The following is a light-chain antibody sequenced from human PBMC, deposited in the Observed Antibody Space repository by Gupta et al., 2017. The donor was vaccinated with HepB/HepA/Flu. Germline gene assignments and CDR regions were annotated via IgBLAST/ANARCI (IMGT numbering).Light chain of an antibody. CDR2: DAS. CDR1: ESISSR. J-gene: IGKJ4*01. Sequence: EIVITPSPATLSVSPGERVTLSCKASESISSRLAWYQQKPGQAPRLLIYDASTRATGIPPRFSGSGSGTEFTLTISSLQSEDFALDLCHQYQSWPPLTFGGGTRVEIK. V-gene: IGKV3-15*01. CDR3: HQYQSWPPLT.